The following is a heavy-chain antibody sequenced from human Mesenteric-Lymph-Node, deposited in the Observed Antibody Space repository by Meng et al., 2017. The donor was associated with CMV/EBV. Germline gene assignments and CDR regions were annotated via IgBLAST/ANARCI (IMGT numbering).Heavy chain of an antibody. CDR2: IYSGGST. J-gene: IGHJ6*02. Sequence: GESLKISCAASGFTVSSSYIRWVRQTPGKGLEWVSVIYSGGSTYYAESVKGRFTISKDDSKNTLYLQMNSLRVEDSGVYYCAKIKEIYGSNTLQGMDVWGQGTTVTVSS. CDR1: GFTVSSSY. CDR3: AKIKEIYGSNTLQGMDV. D-gene: IGHD2-2*01. V-gene: IGHV3-53*01.